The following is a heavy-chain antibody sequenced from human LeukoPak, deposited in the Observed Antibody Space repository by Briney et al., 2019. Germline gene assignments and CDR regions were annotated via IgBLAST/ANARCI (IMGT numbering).Heavy chain of an antibody. CDR1: GFTFSNYR. CDR3: ASLLTYTVVTPEADY. Sequence: GGSLRLSCAASGFTFSNYRMNWVRQAPGKGLEWVSYITSSSSTVYYADSVKGRFTISRDNAKNSLYLQMNSLRAEDTAVYYCASLLTYTVVTPEADYWGQGTLVTVSS. CDR2: ITSSSSTV. J-gene: IGHJ4*02. V-gene: IGHV3-48*01. D-gene: IGHD4-23*01.